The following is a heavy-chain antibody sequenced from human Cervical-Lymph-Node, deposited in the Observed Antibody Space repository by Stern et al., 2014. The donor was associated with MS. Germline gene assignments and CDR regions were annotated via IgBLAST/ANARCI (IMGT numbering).Heavy chain of an antibody. CDR3: ARALGYCSSTSCPNWFDP. V-gene: IGHV3-74*02. CDR2: INSDGSST. Sequence: EEQLVESGGGLVQPGGSLRISCAASGFTFSSYWMHWVRQAPGKGLVWVSRINSDGSSTSYADSVKGRFTISRDNAKNTLYLQMNSLRAEDTAVYYCARALGYCSSTSCPNWFDPWGQGTLVTVSS. CDR1: GFTFSSYW. D-gene: IGHD2-2*01. J-gene: IGHJ5*02.